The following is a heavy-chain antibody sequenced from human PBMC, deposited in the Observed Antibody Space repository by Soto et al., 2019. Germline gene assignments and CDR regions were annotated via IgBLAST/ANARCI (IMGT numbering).Heavy chain of an antibody. CDR2: ISGSVGTT. CDR1: GFTFSDYA. J-gene: IGHJ4*02. Sequence: GGSLRLSCAASGFTFSDYAMSWVRQAPGKGLEWVSSISGSVGTTYYADSVKGRFTISRDNSKNTLYLQMNSLRAEDTAVYYCAKVGDYYDSSGYYYDVDYFDYWGQGTLVTVSS. V-gene: IGHV3-23*01. D-gene: IGHD3-22*01. CDR3: AKVGDYYDSSGYYYDVDYFDY.